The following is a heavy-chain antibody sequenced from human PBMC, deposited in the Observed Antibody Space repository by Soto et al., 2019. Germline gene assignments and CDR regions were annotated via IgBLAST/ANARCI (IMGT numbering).Heavy chain of an antibody. D-gene: IGHD6-19*01. J-gene: IGHJ4*02. V-gene: IGHV1-69*01. CDR3: ATSPGIAVAGLFDY. CDR1: GCTFSSYA. CDR2: IMPVFGTE. Sequence: QVQLVQSGAEVKKPGSSVKVSCTASGCTFSSYAISWVRQAPGQGLEWMGGIMPVFGTENYAQKFQGRVTITVDESTSKAYMALSSLISEDTAEYYSATSPGIAVAGLFDYWGQGTLVTVSS.